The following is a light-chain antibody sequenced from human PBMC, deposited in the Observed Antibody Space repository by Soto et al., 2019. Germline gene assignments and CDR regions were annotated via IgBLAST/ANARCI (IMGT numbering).Light chain of an antibody. J-gene: IGLJ2*01. CDR2: EVS. V-gene: IGLV2-18*02. Sequence: QSALTQPPSVSGSPGQSVTISCTGTSSDVGSYNRVSWYQQPPGTAPKLMIYEVSNRPSGVPDRFSGSKSGNTASLTISGLQAEDEADYYCSSYTSSSTLLFGGGTKLTFL. CDR3: SSYTSSSTLL. CDR1: SSDVGSYNR.